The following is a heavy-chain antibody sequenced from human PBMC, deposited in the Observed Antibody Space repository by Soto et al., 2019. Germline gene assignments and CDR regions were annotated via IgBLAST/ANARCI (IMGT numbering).Heavy chain of an antibody. CDR3: ARHPLRFLDFYYYYGMDV. J-gene: IGHJ6*02. Sequence: GESLKISCKGSGFTFTSSWINWVRQMPGKGLEWMGNIDPSDSYTNYSPSFQGHVTISADTSISTAYLQWSSLKASDTAMYYCARHPLRFLDFYYYYGMDVWGQGTTVTVSS. D-gene: IGHD3-3*01. CDR2: IDPSDSYT. CDR1: GFTFTSSW. V-gene: IGHV5-10-1*01.